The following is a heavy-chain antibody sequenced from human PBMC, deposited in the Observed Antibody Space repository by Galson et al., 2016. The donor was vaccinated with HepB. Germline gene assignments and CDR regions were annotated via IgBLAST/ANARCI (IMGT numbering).Heavy chain of an antibody. Sequence: SLRLSCAASGFTLSSYAMSWVRQAPGKGLEWVALIWYDGSKKYYVDSVKGRFTISRNNSQNTLYLQMNSLRAEDTAVYYCARFGTGLDYWGQGTLVTVSS. J-gene: IGHJ4*02. D-gene: IGHD3/OR15-3a*01. CDR2: IWYDGSKK. CDR1: GFTLSSYA. V-gene: IGHV3-33*08. CDR3: ARFGTGLDY.